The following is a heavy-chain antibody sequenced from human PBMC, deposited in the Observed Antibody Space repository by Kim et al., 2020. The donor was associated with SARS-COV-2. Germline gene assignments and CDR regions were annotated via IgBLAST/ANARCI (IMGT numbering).Heavy chain of an antibody. Sequence: GGSLRLSCAASGFTFSSYSMNWVRQAPGKGLEWVSSISSSSSYIYYADSVKGRFTISRDNAKNSLYLQMNSLRAEDTAVYYCARDIITMVRGVIRDDAFDIWGQGTMVTVSS. V-gene: IGHV3-21*01. CDR3: ARDIITMVRGVIRDDAFDI. D-gene: IGHD3-10*01. CDR2: ISSSSSYI. CDR1: GFTFSSYS. J-gene: IGHJ3*02.